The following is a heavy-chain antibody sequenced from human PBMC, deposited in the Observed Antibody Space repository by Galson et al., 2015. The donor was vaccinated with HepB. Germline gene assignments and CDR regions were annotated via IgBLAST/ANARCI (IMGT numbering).Heavy chain of an antibody. CDR1: GYTFTGYY. J-gene: IGHJ3*02. Sequence: SVKVSCKASGYTFTGYYMHWVRQAPGQGLEWMGWINPNSGGTNYTQKFQGRVTMTRDTSISTAYMELSRLRSDDTAVYYCARVNGNSGDAFDIWGQGTMVTVSS. CDR2: INPNSGGT. D-gene: IGHD4-23*01. CDR3: ARVNGNSGDAFDI. V-gene: IGHV1-2*02.